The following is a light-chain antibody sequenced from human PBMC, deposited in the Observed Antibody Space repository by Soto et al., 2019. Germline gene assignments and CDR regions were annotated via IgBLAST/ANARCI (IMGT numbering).Light chain of an antibody. V-gene: IGLV2-8*01. CDR2: AVS. J-gene: IGLJ1*01. CDR3: CSHAGSNNYV. Sequence: QSVLTQPPSASGSPGQSVAISCTGTSRDVGGQNYVSWYQQHPGKAPKLIIYAVSNRPSGVPDRFSGSKSGNTASLTISGLRAEDEADYYCCSHAGSNNYVFGTGTKLTVL. CDR1: SRDVGGQNY.